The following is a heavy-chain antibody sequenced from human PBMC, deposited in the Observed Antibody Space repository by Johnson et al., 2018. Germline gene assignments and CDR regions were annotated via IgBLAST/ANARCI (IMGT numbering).Heavy chain of an antibody. J-gene: IGHJ3*02. CDR1: GFTFDDYA. CDR3: AKDIGGYDWGFRAFDI. CDR2: ISWDSGTV. D-gene: IGHD5-12*01. V-gene: IGHV3-9*01. Sequence: EVQLVESGGGLVQPGGSLRLSCAASGFTFDDYAMHWVRQAPGKGLEWVSGISWDSGTVGYADSVKGRVTISRDNAKISLYLQLHSLRAEDTALYYCAKDIGGYDWGFRAFDIWGQGTMVTVSS.